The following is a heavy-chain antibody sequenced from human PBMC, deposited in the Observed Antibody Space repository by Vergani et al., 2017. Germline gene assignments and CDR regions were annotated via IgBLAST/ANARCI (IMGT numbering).Heavy chain of an antibody. CDR3: ARDLRGSYYYYYMDV. D-gene: IGHD3-16*01. V-gene: IGHV3-7*01. CDR1: GFTFSSYW. CDR2: IKQDGSEK. Sequence: EVQLVESGGGLVQPGRSLRLSCAASGFTFSSYWMSWVRQAPGKGLEWVANIKQDGSEKYYVDSVKGRFTISRDNAKNSLYLQMNSLRAEDTAVYYCARDLRGSYYYYYMDVWGKGTTVTVSS. J-gene: IGHJ6*03.